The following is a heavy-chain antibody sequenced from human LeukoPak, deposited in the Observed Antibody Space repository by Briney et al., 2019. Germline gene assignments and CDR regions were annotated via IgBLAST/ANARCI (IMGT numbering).Heavy chain of an antibody. Sequence: KPGGSLRLSCAASGFTFSSYSMNWVRQAPGKGLEWVSSISSSSSYIYYADSVKGRFTISRDNAKNSLYLQMNSLRAEDTAVYYCGRDTIRPVVVPAHFDYWGQGTLVTVSS. V-gene: IGHV3-21*01. CDR1: GFTFSSYS. J-gene: IGHJ4*02. CDR3: GRDTIRPVVVPAHFDY. CDR2: ISSSSSYI. D-gene: IGHD2-2*01.